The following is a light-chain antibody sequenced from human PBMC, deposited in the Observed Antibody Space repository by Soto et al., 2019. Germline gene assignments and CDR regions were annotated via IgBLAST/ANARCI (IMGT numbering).Light chain of an antibody. CDR1: SSDVGAYNY. CDR2: DVT. V-gene: IGLV2-14*01. J-gene: IGLJ1*01. Sequence: QSVLTQPASVCGSPGQSIAISCTGTSSDVGAYNYVSWYQQHPGKVPKLVIYDVTNRPSGVSDRFSGSKSGNTASLTISGLQAEDEADYYCSSYTSSTTPYVFGTGTKVTVL. CDR3: SSYTSSTTPYV.